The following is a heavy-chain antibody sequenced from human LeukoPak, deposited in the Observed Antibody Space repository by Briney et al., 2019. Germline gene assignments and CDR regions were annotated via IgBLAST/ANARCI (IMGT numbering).Heavy chain of an antibody. CDR3: ARGYTGYTYYYYYGMDV. V-gene: IGHV3-7*01. CDR1: GFTFSSYW. Sequence: PGGSLRLSCAASGFTFSSYWMSWARQAPGKGLEWVANIKQDGSEKYYVDSVKGLFTISRDNAKNSLYLQMNSLRAEDTAVYYCARGYTGYTYYYYYGMDVWGQGTTVTVSS. D-gene: IGHD5-18*01. J-gene: IGHJ6*02. CDR2: IKQDGSEK.